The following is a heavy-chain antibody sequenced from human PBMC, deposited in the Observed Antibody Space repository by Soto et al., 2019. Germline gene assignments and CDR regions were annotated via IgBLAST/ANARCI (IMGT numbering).Heavy chain of an antibody. CDR1: GGSFRGYY. J-gene: IGHJ5*02. CDR2: INHSGST. V-gene: IGHV4-34*01. Sequence: SETLSLTCAVYGGSFRGYYWSWIRQPPGKGLEWIGEINHSGSTNYNPSLKSRVTISVDTSKNQFSLKLSSVTAADTAVYYCARDRRLITMVRGVSLWFDPWGQGTLVTVSS. CDR3: ARDRRLITMVRGVSLWFDP. D-gene: IGHD3-10*01.